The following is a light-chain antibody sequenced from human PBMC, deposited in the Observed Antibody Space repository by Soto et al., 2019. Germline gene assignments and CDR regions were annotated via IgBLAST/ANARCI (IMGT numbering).Light chain of an antibody. CDR3: QQRSNWPLT. CDR1: QSVSSY. Sequence: EIVLTQSPATLSLSPGERATLSCRASQSVSSYFAWYQQKPGQAPRLLIYDASNRATGIPARFSGSGSGTDFTLTISSLEPEDFAVYYCQQRSNWPLTFGGVTKVEIK. J-gene: IGKJ4*01. V-gene: IGKV3-11*01. CDR2: DAS.